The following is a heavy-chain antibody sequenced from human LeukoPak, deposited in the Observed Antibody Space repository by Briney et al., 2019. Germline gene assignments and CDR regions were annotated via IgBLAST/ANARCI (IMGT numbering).Heavy chain of an antibody. J-gene: IGHJ6*02. Sequence: GGSLRLSCAASGFTFSSYSMNWVRQAPGKGLEWVSYISSSSTIYYADSVKGRFTISRDNAKNSLYLQMNSLRAEDTAVYYCARVQWLVLGYGMDVWGQGTTVTVSS. CDR2: ISSSSTI. CDR1: GFTFSSYS. D-gene: IGHD6-19*01. V-gene: IGHV3-48*01. CDR3: ARVQWLVLGYGMDV.